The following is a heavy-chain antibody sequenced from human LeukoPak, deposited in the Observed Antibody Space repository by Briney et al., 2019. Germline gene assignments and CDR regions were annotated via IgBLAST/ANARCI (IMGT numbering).Heavy chain of an antibody. Sequence: ASVKVSCKASVYTFTRYDINWVRQATGQGLEWMGWMNPNSGNTGYAQKFQGRVTITRNTSISTAYMELSSLRSEDTAVYYCARAGGPAVTTYYFDYWGQGTLVTVSS. J-gene: IGHJ4*02. V-gene: IGHV1-8*03. CDR3: ARAGGPAVTTYYFDY. D-gene: IGHD4-17*01. CDR2: MNPNSGNT. CDR1: VYTFTRYD.